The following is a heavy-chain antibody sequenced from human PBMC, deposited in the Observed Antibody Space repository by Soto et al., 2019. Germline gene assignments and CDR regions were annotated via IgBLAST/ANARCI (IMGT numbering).Heavy chain of an antibody. J-gene: IGHJ5*02. V-gene: IGHV1-69*01. CDR1: GGTFSSYA. CDR2: IIPIFGTA. Sequence: QVQLVQSGAEVKKPGSSVKVSCKASGGTFSSYAISWVRQAPGQGLEWMGGIIPIFGTANYAQKFQGRVTITADECTSTAYMELSSLRSEDTAVYYCARVGAAAGKLYNWFDPWGQGTLVTVSS. CDR3: ARVGAAAGKLYNWFDP. D-gene: IGHD6-13*01.